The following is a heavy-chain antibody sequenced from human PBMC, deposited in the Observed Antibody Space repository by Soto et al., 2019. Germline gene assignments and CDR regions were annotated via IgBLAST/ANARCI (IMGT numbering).Heavy chain of an antibody. CDR1: GFTLSTYS. V-gene: IGHV3-48*02. CDR3: ARDPPNFYYYGMDV. CDR2: ISKSSTTI. J-gene: IGHJ6*02. Sequence: GGSLRLSCLASGFTLSTYSMTWVRQAPGKGLEWLSYISKSSTTINYADSVKGRFTISRDNAKNSVYLEMSSLRDEDSAVYYCARDPPNFYYYGMDVWGQGTTVTVSS.